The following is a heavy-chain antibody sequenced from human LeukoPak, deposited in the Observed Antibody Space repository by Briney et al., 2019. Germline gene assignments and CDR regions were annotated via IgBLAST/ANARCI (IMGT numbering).Heavy chain of an antibody. J-gene: IGHJ3*02. CDR2: ISYDGSNK. CDR3: ARSSKDYYDSSGYYYDDDAFDI. CDR1: GFTFSSYA. D-gene: IGHD3-22*01. V-gene: IGHV3-30-3*01. Sequence: GGSLRLSCAASGFTFSSYAMHWVRQAPGKGLEWVAVISYDGSNKYYADSVKGRFTISRDNSKNTLYLQMNSLRAEDTAVYYCARSSKDYYDSSGYYYDDDAFDIWGQGTMVTVSS.